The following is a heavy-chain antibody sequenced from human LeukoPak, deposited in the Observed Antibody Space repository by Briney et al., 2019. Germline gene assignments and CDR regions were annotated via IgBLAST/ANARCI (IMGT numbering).Heavy chain of an antibody. CDR2: IYYSGST. J-gene: IGHJ4*02. CDR3: ARAPYDSGGYYDYYFDY. CDR1: GGSISSSSYY. V-gene: IGHV4-61*05. Sequence: PSETLSLTCTVSGGSISSSSYYWGWIRQPSGKGLEWIGYIYYSGSTNYNPSLKSRVTISVDTSKNQFSLKLSSVTAADTAVYYCARAPYDSGGYYDYYFDYWGQGTLVTVSS. D-gene: IGHD3-22*01.